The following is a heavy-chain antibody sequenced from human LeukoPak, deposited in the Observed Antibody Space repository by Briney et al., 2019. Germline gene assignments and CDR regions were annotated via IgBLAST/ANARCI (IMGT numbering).Heavy chain of an antibody. Sequence: PSETLSLTCTVSRGSISSYYWNWIRQPPGKGLEWLGYIYYSGSTKYNPSLKSRLTISVDTSKNQFSLYLSSVTAADTAVYYCARAGVGWLQSMGPFDYWGQGTLVTVSS. CDR2: IYYSGST. CDR3: ARAGVGWLQSMGPFDY. D-gene: IGHD5-24*01. V-gene: IGHV4-59*01. CDR1: RGSISSYY. J-gene: IGHJ4*02.